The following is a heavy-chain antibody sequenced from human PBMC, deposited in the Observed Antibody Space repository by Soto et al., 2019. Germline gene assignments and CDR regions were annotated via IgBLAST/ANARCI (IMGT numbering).Heavy chain of an antibody. J-gene: IGHJ6*02. CDR3: AAELGFGKLSVV. CDR1: GDTFKNCV. Sequence: QGQVVQSGVEVRRPGSSVKVSCKASGDTFKNCVISWVRQAPGQGIEWMGGIIPLFGTTDFAQRFQGRLTITTDETTNTAYMELSRLRSEDPATYYCAAELGFGKLSVVWGQGTTVIVSS. CDR2: IIPLFGTT. V-gene: IGHV1-69*01. D-gene: IGHD3-10*01.